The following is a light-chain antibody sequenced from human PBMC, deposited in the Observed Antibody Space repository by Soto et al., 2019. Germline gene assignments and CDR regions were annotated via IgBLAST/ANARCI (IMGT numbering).Light chain of an antibody. CDR3: QQYNNWLWT. V-gene: IGKV3-15*01. Sequence: IVMTQSPSTLSVSPGERATLSCRASQSVSGNLAWYQQKPGQAPRLLIYGASTRATGIPARFSGSGSGTEFTLTISSLQSEDFALYYCQQYNNWLWTFGQGTKVDIK. CDR2: GAS. J-gene: IGKJ1*01. CDR1: QSVSGN.